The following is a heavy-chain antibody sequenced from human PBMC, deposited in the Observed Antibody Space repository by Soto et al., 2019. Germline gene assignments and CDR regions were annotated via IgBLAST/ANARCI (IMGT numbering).Heavy chain of an antibody. CDR3: AKDSPVGVPLLRDLHD. Sequence: LRLSCAASGFTFSNYGMSWIRQAPGKGLEWVSVISGSGGSTYYADSVKGRFTLSRDNSKNTVYLQMNSLRAEDTAVYYCAKDSPVGVPLLRDLHDWGQGTLVTASS. J-gene: IGHJ1*01. V-gene: IGHV3-23*01. CDR1: GFTFSNYG. D-gene: IGHD2-15*01. CDR2: ISGSGGST.